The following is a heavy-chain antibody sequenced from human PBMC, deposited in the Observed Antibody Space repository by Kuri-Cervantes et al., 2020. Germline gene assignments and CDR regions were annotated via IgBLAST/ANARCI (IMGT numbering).Heavy chain of an antibody. V-gene: IGHV1-69*13. J-gene: IGHJ3*02. CDR1: GGTFSSYA. CDR3: ARARTLVQGVIVFRTFGAFDI. Sequence: SVKVSCKASGGTFSSYAILRLRQAPGQGLEWLGGIIPIFGTANYAQKFQGRVTITSDESTSTAYMELSSLRSEDTAVYYCARARTLVQGVIVFRTFGAFDIWGQGTMVTVSS. D-gene: IGHD3-10*01. CDR2: IIPIFGTA.